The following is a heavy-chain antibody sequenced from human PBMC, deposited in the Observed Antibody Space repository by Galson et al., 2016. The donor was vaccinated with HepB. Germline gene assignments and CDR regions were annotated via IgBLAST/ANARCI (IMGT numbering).Heavy chain of an antibody. CDR3: ASAPAATESDY. CDR1: GFTFSGYW. J-gene: IGHJ4*02. D-gene: IGHD6-25*01. V-gene: IGHV3-7*01. CDR2: IKQDGSEK. Sequence: SLRLSCAASGFTFSGYWMTWVRQAPGKGLEWVANIKQDGSEKNYVESVKGRITISRDNANNLVYLQMNSLRAEDTAMYYCASAPAATESDYWGRGTLVTVSP.